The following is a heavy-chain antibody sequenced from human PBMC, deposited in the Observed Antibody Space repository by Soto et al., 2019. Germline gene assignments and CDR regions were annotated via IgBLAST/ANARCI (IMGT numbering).Heavy chain of an antibody. CDR3: AKGPHTNVGWPYYFES. Sequence: PGGSLRLSCVASGFSLANYPMNWVRQTPGKGLEWISYSSPRGDTIYYADSVEGRFTISRDHARNSLSLHMSSLRDEDSALYYCAKGPHTNVGWPYYFESWGQGVPVTVSS. V-gene: IGHV3-48*02. CDR2: SSPRGDTI. CDR1: GFSLANYP. J-gene: IGHJ4*02. D-gene: IGHD6-19*01.